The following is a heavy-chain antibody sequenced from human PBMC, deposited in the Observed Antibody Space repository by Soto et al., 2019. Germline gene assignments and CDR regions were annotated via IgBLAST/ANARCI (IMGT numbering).Heavy chain of an antibody. J-gene: IGHJ6*03. CDR3: ARGTGSSWYYYYMDV. CDR2: IYYSGST. CDR1: GGSISSGGYY. Sequence: SETLSLTCTVSGGSISSGGYYWSWIRQHPGKGLEWIGYIYYSGSTYYNPSLKNRVTISVDTSKNQFSLKLSSVTAANAAVYYGARGTGSSWYYYYMDVWGKGTTVTVSS. V-gene: IGHV4-31*03. D-gene: IGHD6-13*01.